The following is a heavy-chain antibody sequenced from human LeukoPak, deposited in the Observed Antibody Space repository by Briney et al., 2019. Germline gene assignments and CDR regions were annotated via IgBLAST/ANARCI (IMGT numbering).Heavy chain of an antibody. CDR3: AKLASPHGDYGGGYFDY. CDR2: INWDGGST. J-gene: IGHJ4*02. V-gene: IGHV3-20*04. Sequence: GGSLRLSCAASGFTFDDYGVSWVRQAPGKGLEWVSGINWDGGSTGYADSVKGRFTISRDNSKNTLYLQMNSLRAEDTAVYYCAKLASPHGDYGGGYFDYWGQGTLVTVSS. D-gene: IGHD4-17*01. CDR1: GFTFDDYG.